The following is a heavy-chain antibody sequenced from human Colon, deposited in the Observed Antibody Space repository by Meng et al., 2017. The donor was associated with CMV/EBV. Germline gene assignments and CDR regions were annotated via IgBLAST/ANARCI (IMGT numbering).Heavy chain of an antibody. J-gene: IGHJ4*02. CDR1: GFTFDDYA. CDR2: ITWNSGRT. CDR3: AKVGYHDSSGHFYYSDY. Sequence: SLKISCAASGFTFDDYAMHWVRQAPGKGLEWVSSITWNSGRTGYVDSVEGRFTISRDNAKNSLYLQMNSLRAEDTAVYYCAKVGYHDSSGHFYYSDYWGQGTLVTVSS. D-gene: IGHD3-22*01. V-gene: IGHV3-9*01.